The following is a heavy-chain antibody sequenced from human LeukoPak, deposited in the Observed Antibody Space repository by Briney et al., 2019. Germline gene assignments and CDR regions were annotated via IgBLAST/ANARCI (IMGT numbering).Heavy chain of an antibody. D-gene: IGHD3-3*01. Sequence: GGSLRLSCAASGFTFDDYAMHWVRQAPGKGLEWVSGISWHSENIGYADSVKGRFAISRDNAKNSLYLQMNSLRAEDTAIYYCATFRFLGTWGQGTMVTVSP. V-gene: IGHV3-9*01. CDR1: GFTFDDYA. CDR3: ATFRFLGT. CDR2: ISWHSENI. J-gene: IGHJ3*01.